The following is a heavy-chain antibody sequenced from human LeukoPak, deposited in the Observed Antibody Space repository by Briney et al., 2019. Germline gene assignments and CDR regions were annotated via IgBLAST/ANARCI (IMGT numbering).Heavy chain of an antibody. V-gene: IGHV4-59*01. CDR1: GGSISSSY. CDR2: IYYSGST. J-gene: IGHJ4*02. Sequence: PSETLSLTCTVSGGSISSSYWSWIRQPPGKGLGWIAYIYYSGSTNYNPSLKSRATISIDTSKNQFSLNLTSVTAADTAVYYCGPLDPNGRNYFDYWGQGTLVTVSS. CDR3: GPLDPNGRNYFDY. D-gene: IGHD2-8*01.